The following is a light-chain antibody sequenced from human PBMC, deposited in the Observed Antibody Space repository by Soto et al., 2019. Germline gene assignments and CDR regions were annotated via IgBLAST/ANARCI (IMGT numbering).Light chain of an antibody. J-gene: IGKJ3*01. V-gene: IGKV4-1*01. CDR1: QSVLYSSNNKNY. CDR2: WAA. CDR3: QQYYSTPPVT. Sequence: DIVMTQSPDSLAVSLGERATINCKSSQSVLYSSNNKNYLAWYQQKPGQPPKLLIYWAATRESGVPDRFSGSGSGIDFTHTISSLQAEDVAVFYCQQYYSTPPVTFGPGIKVDIK.